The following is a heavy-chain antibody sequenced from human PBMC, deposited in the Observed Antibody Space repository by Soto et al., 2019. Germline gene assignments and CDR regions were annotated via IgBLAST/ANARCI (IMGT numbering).Heavy chain of an antibody. V-gene: IGHV3-23*01. D-gene: IGHD3-10*01. Sequence: EFQVMQSGGGLVQPGGSLRLACAASGFPFSTTDMSWVRQAPGKGLEWVSTIGGGGETTYYADSVKGRFTISRDNSKNTVYLQMDGLRVDYTAVYYCAKNSGWFNTWGQGDLVTVSS. J-gene: IGHJ5*02. CDR3: AKNSGWFNT. CDR1: GFPFSTTD. CDR2: IGGGGETT.